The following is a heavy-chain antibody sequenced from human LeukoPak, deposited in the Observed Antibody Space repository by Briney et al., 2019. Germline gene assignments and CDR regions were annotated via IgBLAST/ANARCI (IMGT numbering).Heavy chain of an antibody. Sequence: PGGSLRLSCAASGFTFSNYTMNWVRQAPGKGLEWVSHISSSSRFTYYAASVKGRFTISRDNAKNSLYLQMNSLRAEDTAVYYCAKCVILTGRYMDVWGKGTTVTISS. J-gene: IGHJ6*03. V-gene: IGHV3-48*01. CDR3: AKCVILTGRYMDV. CDR2: ISSSSRFT. D-gene: IGHD3-9*01. CDR1: GFTFSNYT.